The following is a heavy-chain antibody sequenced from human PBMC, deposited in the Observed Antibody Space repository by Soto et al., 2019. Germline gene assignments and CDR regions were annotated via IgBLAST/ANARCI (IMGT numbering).Heavy chain of an antibody. CDR1: GFTFSNYG. Sequence: QVQLVESGGGVVQPGRSLGLSCAASGFTFSNYGMHWFRQAPGKGLEWVAVIYYDGSGKYYADSVKGRFTISRDNSKNTLYLQMNTLRAEDTAVHYCARDIRSTYFDYWGQGTLVTVSS. D-gene: IGHD2-21*01. V-gene: IGHV3-33*01. CDR3: ARDIRSTYFDY. J-gene: IGHJ4*02. CDR2: IYYDGSGK.